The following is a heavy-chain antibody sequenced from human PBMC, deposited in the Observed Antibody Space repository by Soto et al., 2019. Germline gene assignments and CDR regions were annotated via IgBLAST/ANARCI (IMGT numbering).Heavy chain of an antibody. V-gene: IGHV4-59*01. CDR1: GGSISSYN. CDR3: ARWDWNYGGYYYYGMDV. J-gene: IGHJ6*02. D-gene: IGHD1-7*01. Sequence: PSETLSLTCTVSGGSISSYNWRWTRQPPGKGLEWIGYIYYSGSTNYNPSLKSRVTISVDTSTSTAYMELRSLRSDDTAVYYCARWDWNYGGYYYYGMDVWGQGTTVTVSS. CDR2: IYYSGST.